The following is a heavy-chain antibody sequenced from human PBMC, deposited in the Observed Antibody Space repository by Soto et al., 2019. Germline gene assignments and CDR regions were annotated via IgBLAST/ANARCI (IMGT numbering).Heavy chain of an antibody. CDR1: GGSFSGYY. V-gene: IGHV4-34*01. Sequence: SETLSLTCAVFGGSFSGYYWSWIRQPPGKGLEWIGEINHSGSTNYNPSLKSRVTISVDTSKNQFSLKLSSVTAADTAVYYCARGTDCSSTSCYGGMGERFDPWGQGTLVTVSS. D-gene: IGHD2-2*01. J-gene: IGHJ5*02. CDR2: INHSGST. CDR3: ARGTDCSSTSCYGGMGERFDP.